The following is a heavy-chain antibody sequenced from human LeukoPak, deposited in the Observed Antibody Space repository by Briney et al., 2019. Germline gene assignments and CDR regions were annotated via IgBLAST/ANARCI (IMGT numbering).Heavy chain of an antibody. Sequence: ASVKVSCKASGFTFTSSAMQWVRQARGQRLEWIGWIVVGSGNTNYAQKFQERVTITRDMSTSTAYMELSSLRSEDTAVYYCAASSGHPESRGRRSYEFDPWGQGTLVTVSS. J-gene: IGHJ5*02. V-gene: IGHV1-58*02. CDR2: IVVGSGNT. CDR1: GFTFTSSA. D-gene: IGHD1-14*01. CDR3: AASSGHPESRGRRSYEFDP.